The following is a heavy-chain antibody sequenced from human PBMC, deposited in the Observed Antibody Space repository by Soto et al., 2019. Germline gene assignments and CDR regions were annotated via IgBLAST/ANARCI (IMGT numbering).Heavy chain of an antibody. CDR2: IYYRGNA. J-gene: IGHJ4*02. CDR3: ARLEGLATISYYFDF. CDR1: DDTIYSDKDD. D-gene: IGHD3-9*01. V-gene: IGHV4-39*01. Sequence: PSYTLSLTCSVSDDTIYSDKDDGGWIHKPPGKGLEWIGSIYYRGNAYYNPSLQTRVTISLDKSKSQFSLKLNSVTAADSAVYFCARLEGLATISYYFDFWGPGALVTVSS.